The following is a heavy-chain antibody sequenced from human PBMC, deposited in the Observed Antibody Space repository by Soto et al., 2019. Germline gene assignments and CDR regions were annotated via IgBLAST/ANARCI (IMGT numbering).Heavy chain of an antibody. CDR1: GGTFTSDT. V-gene: IGHV1-69*08. D-gene: IGHD6-13*01. CDR2: IIPLLNKA. Sequence: SVKVSCKSSGGTFTSDTISWVRQAPGQGIEWMGRIIPLLNKADYAQKFQGWVTMTRDTSISTAYMELSRLRSDDTAVYCCARAGSSSRPDWFDPWGQGTLVTVSS. CDR3: ARAGSSSRPDWFDP. J-gene: IGHJ5*02.